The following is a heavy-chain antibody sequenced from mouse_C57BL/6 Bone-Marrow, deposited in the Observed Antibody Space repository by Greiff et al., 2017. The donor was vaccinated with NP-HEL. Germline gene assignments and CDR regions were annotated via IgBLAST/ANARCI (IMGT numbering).Heavy chain of an antibody. CDR1: GFTFSDAW. J-gene: IGHJ2*01. CDR2: IRNKANNHAT. D-gene: IGHD2-1*01. V-gene: IGHV6-6*01. Sequence: EVQRVESGGGLVQPGGSMKLSCAASGFTFSDAWMDWVRQSPEKGLEWVAEIRNKANNHATYYAESVKGRFTISRDDSKSSVYLQMNSLRAEDTGIYYCTRGGNYLYYFDYWGQGTTLTVSS. CDR3: TRGGNYLYYFDY.